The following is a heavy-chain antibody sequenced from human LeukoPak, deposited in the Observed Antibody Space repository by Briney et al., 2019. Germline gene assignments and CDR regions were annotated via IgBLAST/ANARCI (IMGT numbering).Heavy chain of an antibody. CDR1: GGSISSSSYY. J-gene: IGHJ4*02. CDR3: ARVRALTTPPNLTFDY. V-gene: IGHV4-39*07. Sequence: SETLSLTCTVSGGSISSSSYYWGWIRQPPGKGLEWIGSIYYSGSTYYNPSLKSRVTISVDTSKNQFSLMLSSVTAADTAMYYCARVRALTTPPNLTFDYWGQGILVTVSS. CDR2: IYYSGST. D-gene: IGHD3-9*01.